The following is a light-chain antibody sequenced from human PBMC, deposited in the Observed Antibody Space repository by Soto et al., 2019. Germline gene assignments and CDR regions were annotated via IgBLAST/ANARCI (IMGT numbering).Light chain of an antibody. CDR1: SSDVGNNNY. J-gene: IGLJ1*01. CDR3: SSFTGSSYG. Sequence: ALTQPASVSGSPGQSITISCTGTSSDVGNNNYVSWYQHNPGRAPKVMICDVTNRPSGFSNRFSGSKSGNTASLTISGLQAEDEADYYCSSFTGSSYGFGTGTKVTVL. V-gene: IGLV2-14*03. CDR2: DVT.